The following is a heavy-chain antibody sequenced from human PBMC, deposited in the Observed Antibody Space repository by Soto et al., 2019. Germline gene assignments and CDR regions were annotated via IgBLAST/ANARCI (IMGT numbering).Heavy chain of an antibody. CDR1: GFTFSSYW. CDR2: INGDGSST. J-gene: IGHJ6*03. D-gene: IGHD4-17*01. Sequence: GGSLRLSCAASGFTFSSYWMHWVRQAPGKRLVWVSRINGDGSSTSYADSVKGRFTISRDNAKNTLYLQMNSLRAEDTAVYYCARATTTVTKLYYYYYYYMDVWGKGTTVTVSS. V-gene: IGHV3-74*01. CDR3: ARATTTVTKLYYYYYYYMDV.